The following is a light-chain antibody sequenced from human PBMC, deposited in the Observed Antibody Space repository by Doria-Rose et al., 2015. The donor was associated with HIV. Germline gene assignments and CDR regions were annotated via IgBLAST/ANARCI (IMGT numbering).Light chain of an antibody. J-gene: IGKJ1*01. CDR2: DGS. CDR3: HQYGTSWT. Sequence: TQSPGTLSLSPGERATLSCRASQSFSSTYLASYQQKPGQALSLLIYDGSTRATGIPDRFSASGYGTDFTLTINRLEPEDFALYYRHQYGTSWTFGQGTKVEI. V-gene: IGKV3-20*01. CDR1: QSFSSTY.